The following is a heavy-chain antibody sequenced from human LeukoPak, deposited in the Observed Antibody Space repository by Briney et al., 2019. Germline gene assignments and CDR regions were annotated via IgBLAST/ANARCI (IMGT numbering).Heavy chain of an antibody. Sequence: ASVKVSCKASGYTFTIYGISWVRQAPGQGLEWMGWISAYNGNTNYAQKLQGRVTMTTDTSTSTAYMELRSLRSDDTAVYYCARYHYAGYSSSWPGWFDPWGQGTLVTVSS. CDR2: ISAYNGNT. CDR3: ARYHYAGYSSSWPGWFDP. CDR1: GYTFTIYG. J-gene: IGHJ5*02. D-gene: IGHD6-13*01. V-gene: IGHV1-18*01.